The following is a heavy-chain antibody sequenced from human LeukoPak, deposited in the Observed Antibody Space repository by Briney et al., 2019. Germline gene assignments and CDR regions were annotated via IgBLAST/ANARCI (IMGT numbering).Heavy chain of an antibody. Sequence: KTSETLSLTCTVSGGSVSSGSYYWSWIRQPPGKGLEWIGYIYYSGSTYYNPSLKSRVTISVDTSKNQFSLKLSSVTAADTAVYYCARQVVVPAATSSPFDYWGQGTLVTVSS. D-gene: IGHD2-2*01. V-gene: IGHV4-61*01. CDR2: IYYSGST. J-gene: IGHJ4*02. CDR3: ARQVVVPAATSSPFDY. CDR1: GGSVSSGSYY.